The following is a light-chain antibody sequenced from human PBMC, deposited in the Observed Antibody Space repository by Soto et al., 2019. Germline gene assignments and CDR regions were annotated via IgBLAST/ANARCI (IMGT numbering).Light chain of an antibody. J-gene: IGLJ1*01. CDR1: SSNIGSNT. CDR2: SNN. CDR3: EAWDDSLNGRV. Sequence: QSVLTQPPSASGAPGQRVTISCSGSSSNIGSNTVNWYQQLPGTAPTLLIYSNNQRPSGVPDRFSGSKSVTSASLAISGLQSEDEADYYCEAWDDSLNGRVFGTGTKLTVL. V-gene: IGLV1-44*01.